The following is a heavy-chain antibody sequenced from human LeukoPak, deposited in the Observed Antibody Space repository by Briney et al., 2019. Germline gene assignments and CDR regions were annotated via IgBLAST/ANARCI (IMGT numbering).Heavy chain of an antibody. Sequence: ASVKVSCKASGYIFTGYYIHWVRQAPGQGLEWMGWINPNSGDTKYAQKFQGRVTMTRDTSISTAYMELSRLRSDDTAVYYCASSEYSSSAFDPWGQGTPVTVSS. CDR2: INPNSGDT. CDR3: ASSEYSSSAFDP. CDR1: GYIFTGYY. V-gene: IGHV1-2*02. J-gene: IGHJ5*02. D-gene: IGHD6-6*01.